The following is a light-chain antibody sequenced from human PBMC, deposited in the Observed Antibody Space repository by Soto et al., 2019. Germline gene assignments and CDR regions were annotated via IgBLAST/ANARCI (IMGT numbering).Light chain of an antibody. CDR2: SNN. J-gene: IGLJ3*02. CDR3: ATWDDFLNGWV. Sequence: QSVLTQPPSASGTPGQRVTISCSGSSSNIGNKAVNWYQQLPGTAPKLLIYSNNQRPSGVPDRFSGSKSGTSASLAISGLQSKDEADYYCATWDDFLNGWVFGGGTKLTVL. CDR1: SSNIGNKA. V-gene: IGLV1-44*01.